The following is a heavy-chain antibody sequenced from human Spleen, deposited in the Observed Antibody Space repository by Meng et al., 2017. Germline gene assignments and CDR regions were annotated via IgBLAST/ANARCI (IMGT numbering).Heavy chain of an antibody. Sequence: VQLVEFGGGLVKPGGSLRLSCVASGLGFTDAWMSWVRQAPGKGLEWVGRIKRNSDGGTIDYAAPVKGRFTISRDDSKNTLYLQMDSLITEDTAVYFCATGAAAADHWGQGTLVTVSS. CDR1: GLGFTDAW. CDR3: ATGAAAADH. CDR2: IKRNSDGGTI. J-gene: IGHJ4*02. V-gene: IGHV3-15*01. D-gene: IGHD6-13*01.